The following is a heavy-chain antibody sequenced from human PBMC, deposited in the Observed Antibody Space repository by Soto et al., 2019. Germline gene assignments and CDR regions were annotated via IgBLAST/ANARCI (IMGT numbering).Heavy chain of an antibody. CDR3: AKGPVVPAAKVRYYYYGMDV. V-gene: IGHV3-23*01. J-gene: IGHJ6*02. Sequence: EVQLLESGGGLVQPGGSLRLSCAASGFTFSSYAMSWVRQAPGKGLEWVSAISGSGGSTYYAASVKGRFTISRDNSKNTLYLQMNSLRAEDTAVYYCAKGPVVPAAKVRYYYYGMDVWGQGTTVTVSS. CDR1: GFTFSSYA. CDR2: ISGSGGST. D-gene: IGHD2-2*01.